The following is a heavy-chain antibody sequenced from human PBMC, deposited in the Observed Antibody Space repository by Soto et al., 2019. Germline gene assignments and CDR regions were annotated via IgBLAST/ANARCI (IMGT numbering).Heavy chain of an antibody. J-gene: IGHJ5*02. CDR2: IYYSGST. Sequence: QVQLQESGPGLVKPSETLSLTCTVSGGSISSYYWSWIRQPPGKGLEWIGYIYYSGSTNYNPSLKSRVTISVDTSKNQFSLKLSSVTAADTAVYYCARHLTTDDDFWSGYYMFDPWGQGTLVTVSS. V-gene: IGHV4-59*08. CDR1: GGSISSYY. D-gene: IGHD3-3*01. CDR3: ARHLTTDDDFWSGYYMFDP.